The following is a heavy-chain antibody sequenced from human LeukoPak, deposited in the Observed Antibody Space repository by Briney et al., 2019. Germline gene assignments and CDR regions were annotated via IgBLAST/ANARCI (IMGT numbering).Heavy chain of an antibody. V-gene: IGHV4-34*01. J-gene: IGHJ4*02. Sequence: PSETLSLTCAVYGGSFSGYYWSWIRHPPGKGLEGIGEINHSGSTNYNPSLKSRVTISVDTSKNQFSLKLSSVTAADTAVYYCARNSGSLVYWGQGTLVTVSS. D-gene: IGHD1-26*01. CDR2: INHSGST. CDR1: GGSFSGYY. CDR3: ARNSGSLVY.